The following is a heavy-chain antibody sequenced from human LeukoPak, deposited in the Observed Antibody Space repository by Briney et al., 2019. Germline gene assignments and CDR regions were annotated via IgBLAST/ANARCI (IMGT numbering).Heavy chain of an antibody. CDR1: GFTFSSYA. V-gene: IGHV4-34*01. J-gene: IGHJ4*02. D-gene: IGHD3-22*01. Sequence: GSLRLSCAASGFTFSSYAMSWIRQPPGKGLEWIGEINHSGSTNYNPSLKSRVTISVDTSKNQFSPKLSSVTAADTAVYYCARGNGPYYDSSPLLYYFDYWGQGTLVTVSS. CDR2: INHSGST. CDR3: ARGNGPYYDSSPLLYYFDY.